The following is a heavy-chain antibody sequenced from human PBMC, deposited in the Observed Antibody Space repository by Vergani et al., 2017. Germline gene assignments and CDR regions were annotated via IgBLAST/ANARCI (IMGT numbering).Heavy chain of an antibody. D-gene: IGHD2-2*01. CDR2: IYYSWST. CDR1: GGSISSGDYY. V-gene: IGHV4-30-4*01. CDR3: ARVESGRYCSSTSCFTYNWFDP. Sequence: QVQLQESGPGLVKPSQTLSLTCTVSGGSISSGDYYWSWIRQPPGKGLEWIGYIYYSWSTYYNPSLKSRVTISVDTSKNQFSLKLSSVTAADTAVYYCARVESGRYCSSTSCFTYNWFDPWGQGTLVTVSS. J-gene: IGHJ5*02.